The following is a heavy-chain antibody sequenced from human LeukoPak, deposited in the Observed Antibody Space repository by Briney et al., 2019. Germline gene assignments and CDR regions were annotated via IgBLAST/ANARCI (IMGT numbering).Heavy chain of an antibody. D-gene: IGHD3-22*01. V-gene: IGHV5-51*01. CDR2: IYPGDSDT. J-gene: IGHJ4*02. CDR1: GYSFTSYW. Sequence: GESLKISCKGSGYSFTSYWIGWVRQMPGKGLEWMGIIYPGDSDTRYSPSFQGQVTISADKSISTAYLQWSSLKASDTAMYYCARSSRYYYDSSGYYADYWGQGTLVTVSS. CDR3: ARSSRYYYDSSGYYADY.